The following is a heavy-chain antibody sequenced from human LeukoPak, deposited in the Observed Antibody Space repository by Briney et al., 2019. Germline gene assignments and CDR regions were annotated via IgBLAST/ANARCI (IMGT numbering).Heavy chain of an antibody. CDR1: GFTFSDYY. V-gene: IGHV3-11*01. D-gene: IGHD1-26*01. Sequence: PGGSLRLSCVASGFTFSDYYMSWIRQAPGKGLEWASYISSSGNTIYYADSVKGRFTISRNNAKNSLYLQMNSLRAEDTAVYYCARVARGGVLFYFDYWGQGTLVTVSS. CDR2: ISSSGNTI. J-gene: IGHJ4*02. CDR3: ARVARGGVLFYFDY.